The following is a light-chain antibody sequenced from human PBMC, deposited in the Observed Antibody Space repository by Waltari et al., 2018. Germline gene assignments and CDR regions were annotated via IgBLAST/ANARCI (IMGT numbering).Light chain of an antibody. J-gene: IGLJ1*01. V-gene: IGLV2-14*01. CDR2: DVS. CDR3: SSNTSSSTLYV. Sequence: QSALTQPASVSGSPGQSITIAGTGSSSDVGGSNYVSWYQQHPGKAPKLIIYDVSNRPSGVSNRFSGSKSGNTASLTISGLQAEDEADYYCSSNTSSSTLYVFGTGTTVTVL. CDR1: SSDVGGSNY.